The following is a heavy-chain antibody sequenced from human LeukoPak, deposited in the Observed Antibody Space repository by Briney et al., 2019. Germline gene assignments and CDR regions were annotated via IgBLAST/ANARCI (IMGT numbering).Heavy chain of an antibody. Sequence: QSGGSLRLSCAASGFTFTSYSMNWVRQAPGKGLEWVSSISSSSVYIYYADSVKGRFTISRDNANNSLYLQMNSLRAEDTAVYYCARDWYSNTYTFDYWGQGTLVTVSS. V-gene: IGHV3-21*01. J-gene: IGHJ4*02. CDR3: ARDWYSNTYTFDY. CDR2: ISSSSVYI. D-gene: IGHD1-26*01. CDR1: GFTFTSYS.